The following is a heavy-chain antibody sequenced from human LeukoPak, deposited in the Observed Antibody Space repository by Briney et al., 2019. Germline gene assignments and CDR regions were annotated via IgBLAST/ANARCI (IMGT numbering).Heavy chain of an antibody. CDR3: GRDQTPFY. CDR1: GFTFSSYY. Sequence: QSGGSPRLSCAASGFTFSSYYMTWVRQAPGKGLEWVATIKDDGSEDYYLDSVKGRFTISRDNAKSSMWLQMSSLRAEDTAVYYCGRDQTPFYWGQGSLVTVSS. J-gene: IGHJ4*02. CDR2: IKDDGSED. D-gene: IGHD2-15*01. V-gene: IGHV3-7*01.